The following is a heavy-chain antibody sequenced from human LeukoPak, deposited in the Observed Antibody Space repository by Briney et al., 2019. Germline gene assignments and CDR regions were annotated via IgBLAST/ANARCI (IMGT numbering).Heavy chain of an antibody. Sequence: PSETLSLTCTVSGGSISGSTYYWGWIRQPRGKGLEWIGTIYYGGSTYYNPSLKSRVTISGDTSKNQFSLKLSSVTATDTAVYYCAIPSPYSGSFFDYWGQGTLVTVSS. CDR1: GGSISGSTYY. V-gene: IGHV4-39*01. CDR2: IYYGGST. CDR3: AIPSPYSGSFFDY. J-gene: IGHJ4*02. D-gene: IGHD1-26*01.